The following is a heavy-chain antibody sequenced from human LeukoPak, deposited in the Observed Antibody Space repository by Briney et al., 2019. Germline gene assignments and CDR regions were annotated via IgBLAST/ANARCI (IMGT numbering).Heavy chain of an antibody. CDR2: ISYTGTYI. J-gene: IGHJ3*02. Sequence: GGSLRLSCAASAFSLNAYNMNWVRQAPGKGLEWVSSISYTGTYIYYADSVKGRFTISRDNARNSLYLQMNSLRAEDTAVYYCARDIAYHAFDIWGQGTMVTVSS. CDR3: ARDIAYHAFDI. D-gene: IGHD2-15*01. V-gene: IGHV3-21*01. CDR1: AFSLNAYN.